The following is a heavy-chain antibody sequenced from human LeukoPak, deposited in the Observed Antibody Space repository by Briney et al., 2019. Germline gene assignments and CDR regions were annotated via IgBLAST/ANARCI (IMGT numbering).Heavy chain of an antibody. Sequence: PGGSLRLSCAASGFTFSSYGMHWVRQAPGKGLEWVAVISYDGSNKYYADSVKGRFTISRDNSKNTLYLQMNSLRAEDTAVYYCAKDSGVLWFGELLRHDAFDIWGQGTMVTVSS. CDR2: ISYDGSNK. J-gene: IGHJ3*02. D-gene: IGHD3-10*01. V-gene: IGHV3-30*18. CDR3: AKDSGVLWFGELLRHDAFDI. CDR1: GFTFSSYG.